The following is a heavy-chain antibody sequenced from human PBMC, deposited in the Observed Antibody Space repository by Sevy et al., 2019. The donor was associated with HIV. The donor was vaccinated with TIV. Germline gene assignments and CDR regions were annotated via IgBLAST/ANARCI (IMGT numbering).Heavy chain of an antibody. V-gene: IGHV3-43*01. CDR1: GFTFDDYT. D-gene: IGHD6-6*01. Sequence: GGSLRLSCAASGFTFDDYTMHWVRQAPGKGLEWVSLISWDGGSTYYADSVKGRFTISRDNSENSLYLQMNSLRTEDTALYYCAKDVSFYSSSSFDYWGQGTLVTVSS. CDR2: ISWDGGST. J-gene: IGHJ4*02. CDR3: AKDVSFYSSSSFDY.